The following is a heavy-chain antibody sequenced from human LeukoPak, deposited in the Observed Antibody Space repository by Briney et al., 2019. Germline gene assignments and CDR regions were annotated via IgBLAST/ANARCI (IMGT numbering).Heavy chain of an antibody. D-gene: IGHD3-10*01. CDR2: IYYSGST. CDR3: AREANYYGSGSYFEGTFDY. J-gene: IGHJ4*02. V-gene: IGHV4-39*07. Sequence: SETLSLTCTVSGGSISSSSYYWGWIRQPPGKGLEWIGSIYYSGSTYYNPSLKSRVTISVDTFKNQFSLKLSSVTAADTAVYYCAREANYYGSGSYFEGTFDYWGQGSLVTVSS. CDR1: GGSISSSSYY.